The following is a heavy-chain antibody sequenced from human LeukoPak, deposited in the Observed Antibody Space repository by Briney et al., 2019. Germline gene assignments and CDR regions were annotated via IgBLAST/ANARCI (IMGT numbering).Heavy chain of an antibody. CDR2: INPNSGGT. CDR1: GYTFTGYY. V-gene: IGHV1-2*02. D-gene: IGHD6-13*01. Sequence: ASVKVSCKASGYTFTGYYMHWVRQAPGQGLEWMGWINPNSGGTNYAQKFQGRVTMTRDTSISTAYMELSRLRSDDTAVYYCAQQEAAAGTTLDYWGQGTLVTVSS. J-gene: IGHJ4*02. CDR3: AQQEAAAGTTLDY.